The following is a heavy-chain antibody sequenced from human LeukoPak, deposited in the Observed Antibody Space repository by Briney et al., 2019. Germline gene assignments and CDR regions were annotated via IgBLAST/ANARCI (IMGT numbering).Heavy chain of an antibody. V-gene: IGHV3-23*01. CDR3: AKSFRSTSLDY. Sequence: GGSLRLSCAGSGFTFSSYSMNWVRQAPGKGLEWVSAISGSGDSTYYADSVKGRFTISRDNSRNTLYLQMNSLRAGDTAVYYCAKSFRSTSLDYWGQGTLVTVSS. CDR2: ISGSGDST. CDR1: GFTFSSYS. D-gene: IGHD2-2*01. J-gene: IGHJ4*02.